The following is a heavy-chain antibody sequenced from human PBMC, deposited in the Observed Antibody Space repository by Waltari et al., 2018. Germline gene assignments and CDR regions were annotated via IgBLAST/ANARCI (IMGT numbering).Heavy chain of an antibody. V-gene: IGHV3-33*01. CDR2: IWYDGSNK. D-gene: IGHD4-17*01. CDR3: ARDDYGDYGWD. CDR1: GFTLSSYG. Sequence: QVQLVESGGGVVQPGRSLRLSCAASGFTLSSYGMHWVRQAPGKGPEWVAVIWYDGSNKYYADSVKGRFTISRDNSKNTLYLQMNSLRAEDTAVYYCARDDYGDYGWDWGQGTLVTVSS. J-gene: IGHJ4*02.